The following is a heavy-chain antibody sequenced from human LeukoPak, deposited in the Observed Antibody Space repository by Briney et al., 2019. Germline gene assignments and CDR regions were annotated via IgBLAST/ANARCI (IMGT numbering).Heavy chain of an antibody. CDR3: ANIAVAGQDYYGMDV. CDR2: ISYDGNKY. Sequence: GGSLRLSCAASGFTFSTYGMHWVRQAPGKGLEWVAIISYDGNKYYHGDSVKGRFTISRDNSKNTLYLQMNSLRAEDTAVYYCANIAVAGQDYYGMDVWGQGTLVTVSS. D-gene: IGHD6-19*01. V-gene: IGHV3-30*18. J-gene: IGHJ6*02. CDR1: GFTFSTYG.